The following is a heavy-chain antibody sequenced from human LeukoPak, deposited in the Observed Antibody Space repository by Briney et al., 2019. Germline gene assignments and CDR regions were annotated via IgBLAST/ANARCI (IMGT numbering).Heavy chain of an antibody. CDR1: GRSFSGYY. D-gene: IGHD3-10*01. J-gene: IGHJ4*02. V-gene: IGHV4-34*01. CDR2: INHSGST. CDR3: ARGYPSRLLWSGELVGVSYFDY. Sequence: SETLSLTYAVYGRSFSGYYLSWIRQPPGKGLEWIGEINHSGSTNYNPSLKSRVTISVDTSKNQFSLKLSSVTAADTAVYYCARGYPSRLLWSGELVGVSYFDYWGQGTLVTVSS.